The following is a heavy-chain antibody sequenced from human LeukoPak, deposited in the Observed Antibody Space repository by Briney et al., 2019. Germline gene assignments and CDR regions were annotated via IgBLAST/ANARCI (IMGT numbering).Heavy chain of an antibody. D-gene: IGHD2-15*01. Sequence: GASVKVSCKASGYTFTSYGISWVRQAPGQGLEWMGWISAYNGNTNYAQKLQGRVTMTTDTSTSTAYMELRSLRSEDTAVYYCARLYCSGGSCYSNWFDPWGQGTLVTVSS. CDR1: GYTFTSYG. CDR3: ARLYCSGGSCYSNWFDP. V-gene: IGHV1-18*01. J-gene: IGHJ5*02. CDR2: ISAYNGNT.